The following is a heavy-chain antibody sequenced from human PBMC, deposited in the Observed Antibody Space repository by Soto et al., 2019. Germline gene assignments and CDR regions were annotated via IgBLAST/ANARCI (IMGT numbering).Heavy chain of an antibody. CDR1: GFTFSSYA. V-gene: IGHV3-64*01. Sequence: GGSLRLSCAASGFTFSSYAMHWVRQAPGKGLEYVSAISSNGGSTYYANSVKGRFTISRDNSKNTLYLQMGSLRAEDMAVYYCARPGRIAAAGRALGFNWFDPWGQGTLVTVSS. D-gene: IGHD6-13*01. CDR3: ARPGRIAAAGRALGFNWFDP. CDR2: ISSNGGST. J-gene: IGHJ5*02.